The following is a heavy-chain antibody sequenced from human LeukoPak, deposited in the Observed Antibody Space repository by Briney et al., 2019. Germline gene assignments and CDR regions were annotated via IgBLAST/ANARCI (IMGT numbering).Heavy chain of an antibody. Sequence: GGSLRLSCAASGFTFSSYGMHWVRQAPGKGLEWVAFIRYDGSNKYYADSVKGRFTISRDNSKNTLYLQMNSLRAEDTAVYYCARGLYDSSGYAWYYFDYWGQGTLVTVSS. J-gene: IGHJ4*02. CDR2: IRYDGSNK. CDR1: GFTFSSYG. CDR3: ARGLYDSSGYAWYYFDY. D-gene: IGHD3-22*01. V-gene: IGHV3-30*02.